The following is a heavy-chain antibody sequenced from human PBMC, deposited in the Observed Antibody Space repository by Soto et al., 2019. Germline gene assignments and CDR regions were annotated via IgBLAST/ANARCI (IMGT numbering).Heavy chain of an antibody. CDR1: GFTVSSNY. Sequence: GGFLRLSCAASGFTVSSNYMSWVRQAPGKGLEWVSVIYSGGSTYYADSVKGRFTISRDNSKNTLYLQMNSLRAEDTAVYYCARDLVDYYDSSGYYYYYGMDVWGQGTTVTVSS. V-gene: IGHV3-66*01. D-gene: IGHD3-22*01. J-gene: IGHJ6*02. CDR2: IYSGGST. CDR3: ARDLVDYYDSSGYYYYYGMDV.